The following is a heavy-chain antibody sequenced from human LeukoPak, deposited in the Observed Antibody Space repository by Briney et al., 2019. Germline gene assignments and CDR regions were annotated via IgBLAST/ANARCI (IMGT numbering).Heavy chain of an antibody. CDR3: ARRRWFGEPMDWYFDL. J-gene: IGHJ2*01. V-gene: IGHV4-34*01. D-gene: IGHD3-10*01. Sequence: PSETLSLTCAVYGGSLSGYYWNWIRQSPGKGLEWIGEINHGGNTNYNPSLKSRVTISIDASKKQFSLKLNSVIAADTAVYYCARRRWFGEPMDWYFDLWGPGALVTVSS. CDR1: GGSLSGYY. CDR2: INHGGNT.